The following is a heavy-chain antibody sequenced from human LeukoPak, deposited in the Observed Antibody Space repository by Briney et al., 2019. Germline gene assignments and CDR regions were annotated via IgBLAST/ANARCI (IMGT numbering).Heavy chain of an antibody. D-gene: IGHD1-26*01. CDR3: ARDGRELPFGMDV. Sequence: SETLSLTCTVSGGSVSSGSYYWSWIRQPPGKGLEWIGYIYYTGSTNYNPSLKSRVTMSVDTSKNQFSLNLRSVTAADTAVYYCARDGRELPFGMDVWGQGTTVNVSS. V-gene: IGHV4-61*01. J-gene: IGHJ6*02. CDR2: IYYTGST. CDR1: GGSVSSGSYY.